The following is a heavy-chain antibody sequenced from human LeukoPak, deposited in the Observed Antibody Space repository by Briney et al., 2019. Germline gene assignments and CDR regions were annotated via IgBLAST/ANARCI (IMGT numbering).Heavy chain of an antibody. D-gene: IGHD1-26*01. CDR1: GFTFSNAW. Sequence: EGSLRLSCAASGFTFSNAWMSRVRQAPGEGLEWVGRIKSKTDGGTTDYAAPVKGRFTISRDDSKNTLYLQMNSLKTEDTAVYYCTRSDYYYYYGMDVWGQGTTVTVSS. V-gene: IGHV3-15*01. J-gene: IGHJ6*02. CDR2: IKSKTDGGTT. CDR3: TRSDYYYYYGMDV.